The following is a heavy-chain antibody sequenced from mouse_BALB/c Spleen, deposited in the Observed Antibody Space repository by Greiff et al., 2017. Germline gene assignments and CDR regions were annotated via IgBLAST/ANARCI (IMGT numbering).Heavy chain of an antibody. Sequence: VQGVESGAELAKPGASVKMSCKASGYTFTSYWMHWVKQRPGQGLEWIGYINPSTGYTEYNQKFKDKATLTADKSSSTAYMQLSSLTSEDSAVYYCARKRYDDYFDYWGQGTTLTVSS. V-gene: IGHV1-7*01. CDR2: INPSTGYT. D-gene: IGHD2-14*01. CDR3: ARKRYDDYFDY. J-gene: IGHJ2*01. CDR1: GYTFTSYW.